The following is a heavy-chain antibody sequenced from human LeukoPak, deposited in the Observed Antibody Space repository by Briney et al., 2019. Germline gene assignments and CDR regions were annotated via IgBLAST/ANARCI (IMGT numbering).Heavy chain of an antibody. V-gene: IGHV4-39*07. CDR1: GGSIRSSSYY. CDR3: ARFPVVVTAIDDHRAHNWFDP. Sequence: SETLSLTCTVSGGSIRSSSYYWGWIRQPPGRGLEWIASIYHSGSTYYNPSLRSRVTISLDTSKNQFSLKLSSVTAADTAVYYCARFPVVVTAIDDHRAHNWFDPWGQGTLVTVSS. D-gene: IGHD2-21*02. CDR2: IYHSGST. J-gene: IGHJ5*02.